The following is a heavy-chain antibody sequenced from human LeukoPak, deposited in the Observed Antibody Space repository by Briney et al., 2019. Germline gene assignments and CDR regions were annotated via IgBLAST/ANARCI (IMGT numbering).Heavy chain of an antibody. D-gene: IGHD3-3*01. CDR3: ASSSNGITIFGVVTYFDY. CDR1: GYTFTGYY. CDR2: INPNSGGT. J-gene: IGHJ4*02. Sequence: ASVEVSCKASGYTFTGYYMHWVRQAPGQGLEWMGWINPNSGGTNYAQKFQGRVTMTRDTSISTAYMELSRLRSDDTAVYYCASSSNGITIFGVVTYFDYWGQGTLVTVSS. V-gene: IGHV1-2*02.